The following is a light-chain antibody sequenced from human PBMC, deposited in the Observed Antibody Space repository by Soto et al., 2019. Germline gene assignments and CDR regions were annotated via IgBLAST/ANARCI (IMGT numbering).Light chain of an antibody. CDR3: QQYGSSAWT. CDR2: GAS. Sequence: EIVLTQSPCTLSLSPGKRATLSCRASQSISSSYLAWYQQRPGQAPRLLIYGASSRATGIPDRFSGSGSGTEFTLTISRLEPEDFAVYYCQQYGSSAWTFGQGTKGE. V-gene: IGKV3-20*01. J-gene: IGKJ1*01. CDR1: QSISSSY.